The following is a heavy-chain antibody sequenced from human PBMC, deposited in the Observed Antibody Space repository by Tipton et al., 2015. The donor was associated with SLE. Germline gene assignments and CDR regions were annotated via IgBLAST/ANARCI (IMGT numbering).Heavy chain of an antibody. V-gene: IGHV4-4*02. CDR3: ARFGRLHLGELSPPFDY. D-gene: IGHD3-16*02. Sequence: TLSLTCAVSGASIIGYNWWSWVRQPPGKGLEWIGEIYHSGSTNYNPSLKSRVSISVDTSNNQFSLKLNSVTAADTAVYYCARFGRLHLGELSPPFDYWGQGTLVTVSS. CDR2: IYHSGST. J-gene: IGHJ4*02. CDR1: GASIIGYNW.